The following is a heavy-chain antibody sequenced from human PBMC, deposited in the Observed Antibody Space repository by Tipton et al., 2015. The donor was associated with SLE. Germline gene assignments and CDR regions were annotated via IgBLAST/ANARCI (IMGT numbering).Heavy chain of an antibody. D-gene: IGHD2-2*01. Sequence: TLSLTCTVSRYSITTGYFWGWIRQSPGKGLEWIGIIYHSGTTYYNPSLKSRVTISVDTSKNQFSLKLSSVTAADTAVYYCARGGGCSSTSCYRGNQRYYYYYMDVWGKGTTVTVSS. CDR1: RYSITTGYF. CDR2: IYHSGTT. J-gene: IGHJ6*03. V-gene: IGHV4-38-2*02. CDR3: ARGGGCSSTSCYRGNQRYYYYYMDV.